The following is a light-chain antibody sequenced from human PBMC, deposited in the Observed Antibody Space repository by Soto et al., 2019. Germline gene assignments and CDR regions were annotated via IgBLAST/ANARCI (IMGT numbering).Light chain of an antibody. V-gene: IGKV1-6*01. CDR2: GAS. J-gene: IGKJ1*01. Sequence: AIQMTQSPSSLSASVGDRVPINCRASQGIRSDLDWYKQKPGKVPKLLIYGASNLQRGVPSRFSGSGSGTIYTLTSSSLHPEDFGTYYCLQDFNYPWSFGQGTKVEIK. CDR3: LQDFNYPWS. CDR1: QGIRSD.